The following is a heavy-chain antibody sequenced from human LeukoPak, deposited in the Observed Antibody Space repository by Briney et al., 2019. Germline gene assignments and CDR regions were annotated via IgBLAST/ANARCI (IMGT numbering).Heavy chain of an antibody. CDR2: ISSSSRYT. Sequence: PGGSLRLSCAASGFTFSDYYMGWIRQAPGKGLEWVSYISSSSRYTNYADSVKGRFTISRDNAKKSLYLQMNSLRAEDTAVYYCARDGADYYDSSGYYLSDVWGQGTTVTVSS. D-gene: IGHD3-22*01. J-gene: IGHJ6*02. CDR3: ARDGADYYDSSGYYLSDV. CDR1: GFTFSDYY. V-gene: IGHV3-11*05.